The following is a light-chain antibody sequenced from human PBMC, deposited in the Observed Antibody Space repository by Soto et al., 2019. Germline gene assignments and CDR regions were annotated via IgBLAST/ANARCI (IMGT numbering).Light chain of an antibody. CDR3: QQHNNWPPYT. CDR1: QSVSSN. CDR2: GAY. Sequence: EIVMTQSPATLSVSPGERATLSFRASQSVSSNLAGYQKRHGRVPRLIIYGAYNRATGITDRFSGSGFGTEFTLTISSLQSEDFVVYYCQQHNNWPPYTCGQGTKLEIK. V-gene: IGKV3-15*01. J-gene: IGKJ2*01.